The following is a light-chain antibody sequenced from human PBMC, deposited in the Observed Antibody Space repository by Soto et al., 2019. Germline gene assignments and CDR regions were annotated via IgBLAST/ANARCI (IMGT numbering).Light chain of an antibody. CDR2: SAS. J-gene: IGKJ1*01. V-gene: IGKV3-15*01. CDR3: QQYNNWPRT. Sequence: EIVMTQSPATLSVSQGERATLSSRASQSVSSDLAWYHQKPGQAPRLLIYSASTRATGIPARFSGSGSGTEFTLTINSLQSEDFAVYYCQQYNNWPRTFGQGTKVDIK. CDR1: QSVSSD.